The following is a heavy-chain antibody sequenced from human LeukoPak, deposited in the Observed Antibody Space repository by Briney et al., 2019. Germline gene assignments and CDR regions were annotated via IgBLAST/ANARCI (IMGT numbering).Heavy chain of an antibody. V-gene: IGHV3-33*01. J-gene: IGHJ4*02. Sequence: PGRSLRLSCAASGFTFSTYGMHWVRQAPGKGLEWVAVIWYDGSHKFYADSVKGRFTISRDNSKNTLYLQMNSLRAEDTAVYYCARYYDFWNGYLAYWGQGTLVTVSS. CDR2: IWYDGSHK. CDR1: GFTFSTYG. D-gene: IGHD3-3*01. CDR3: ARYYDFWNGYLAY.